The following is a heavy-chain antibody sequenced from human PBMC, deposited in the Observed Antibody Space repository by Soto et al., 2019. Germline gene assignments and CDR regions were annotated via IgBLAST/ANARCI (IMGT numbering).Heavy chain of an antibody. D-gene: IGHD3-3*01. Sequence: PGGSLRLSCAASGFTFSSYGMHWVRQAPGKGLEWVAVISYDGSNKYYADSVKGRFTISRDNSKNTLYLQMNSLRAEDTAVYYCAKPITIFGEGAFDIWGQGTMVTVSS. V-gene: IGHV3-30*18. J-gene: IGHJ3*02. CDR3: AKPITIFGEGAFDI. CDR2: ISYDGSNK. CDR1: GFTFSSYG.